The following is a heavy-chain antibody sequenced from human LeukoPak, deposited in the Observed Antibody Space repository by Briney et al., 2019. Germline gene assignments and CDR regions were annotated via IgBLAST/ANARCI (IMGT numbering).Heavy chain of an antibody. J-gene: IGHJ4*02. D-gene: IGHD7-27*01. CDR1: GGSISSYY. Sequence: ETLSLTCTVSGGSISSYYWSWVRQAPGKGLEWVSAVSGSGGSTYYADSVKGRFSISRDISKNTLYLQMNSLRAEDTAVYYCAKDGDLDYWGQGTLVTVSS. V-gene: IGHV3-23*01. CDR3: AKDGDLDY. CDR2: VSGSGGST.